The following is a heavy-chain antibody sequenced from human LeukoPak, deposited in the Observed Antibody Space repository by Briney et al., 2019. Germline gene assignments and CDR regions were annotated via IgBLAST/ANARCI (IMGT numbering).Heavy chain of an antibody. Sequence: SETLSLTCAVYGGSFSGYYWSWIRQPPGKGLEWIGEINHSGSTNYNPSLKSRVTISVDTSKNQFSLKLSSVTAADTAVYYCARHAITLRRDLRFRAFDIWGQGTMVTVSS. CDR2: INHSGST. CDR1: GGSFSGYY. V-gene: IGHV4-34*01. D-gene: IGHD5/OR15-5a*01. J-gene: IGHJ3*02. CDR3: ARHAITLRRDLRFRAFDI.